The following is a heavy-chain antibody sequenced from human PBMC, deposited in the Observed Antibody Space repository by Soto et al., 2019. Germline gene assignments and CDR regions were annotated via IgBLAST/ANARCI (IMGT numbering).Heavy chain of an antibody. V-gene: IGHV4-31*03. D-gene: IGHD3-16*01. CDR1: GGSISSGGYY. CDR2: IYYSGST. CDR3: ARSELRGPHYVY. Sequence: QVQLQESGPGLVKPSQTLSLTCTVSGGSISSGGYYWSWIRQHPGKGLEWIGYIYYSGSTYYNPSLKSRVTIAVDTSKNQFSLKLSSVTAADTAVYYCARSELRGPHYVYWGQGTLVTVSS. J-gene: IGHJ4*02.